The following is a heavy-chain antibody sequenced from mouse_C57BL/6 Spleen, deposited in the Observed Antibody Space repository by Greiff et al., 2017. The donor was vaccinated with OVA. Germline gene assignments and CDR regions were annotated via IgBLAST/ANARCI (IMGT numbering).Heavy chain of an antibody. V-gene: IGHV2-2*01. J-gene: IGHJ3*01. D-gene: IGHD2-4*01. CDR3: ARNHDYDRAWFAY. Sequence: VQGVESGPGLVQPSQSLSITCTVSGFSLNSYGVHWVRQSPGKGLEWLGVIWSGGSTDYNAAFISRLSISKDNSKSQVFFKMNSLQADDTAIYYCARNHDYDRAWFAYWGQGTLVTVSA. CDR2: IWSGGST. CDR1: GFSLNSYG.